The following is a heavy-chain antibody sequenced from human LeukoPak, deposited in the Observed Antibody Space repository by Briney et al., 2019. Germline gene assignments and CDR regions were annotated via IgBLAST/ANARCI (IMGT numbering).Heavy chain of an antibody. CDR2: MNPNGIAA. V-gene: IGHV1-8*01. D-gene: IGHD2-2*01. CDR3: ARGRLSTL. J-gene: IGHJ4*02. Sequence: ASVKVSCKASGYPFSIYDVNWVRQAAGQGLEWLGWMNPNGIAAGYSQKFQDRVTLTMDTSTSTAYLELSSLRSEDTAVYCCARGRLSTLWGQGTLVTVSS. CDR1: GYPFSIYD.